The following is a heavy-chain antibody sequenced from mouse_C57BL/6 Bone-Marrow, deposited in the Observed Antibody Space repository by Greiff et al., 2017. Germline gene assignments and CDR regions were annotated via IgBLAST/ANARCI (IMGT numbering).Heavy chain of an antibody. CDR3: AVYGNYPLAMDY. D-gene: IGHD2-1*01. Sequence: QVQLKESGPGLVQPSQSLSITCTVSGFSLTSYGVHWVRQPPGKGLEWLGVIWSGGSTDYNAAFISRLSISKDNSKSQVFFKMNSLQADDPAIYYCAVYGNYPLAMDYWGQGTSVTVSS. CDR2: IWSGGST. V-gene: IGHV2-4*01. J-gene: IGHJ4*01. CDR1: GFSLTSYG.